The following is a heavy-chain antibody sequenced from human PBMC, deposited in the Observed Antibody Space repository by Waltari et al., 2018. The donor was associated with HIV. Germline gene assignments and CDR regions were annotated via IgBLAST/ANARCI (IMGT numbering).Heavy chain of an antibody. D-gene: IGHD2-21*01. J-gene: IGHJ3*02. V-gene: IGHV2-5*01. CDR1: GFSLATSGVG. CDR2: LYWTNNK. CDR3: AHSLPGKLYSYYFDT. Sequence: QITLRESGPTLVRPTQTLTLTCNFSGFSLATSGVGGGWTRQAPGKAPEWLALLYWTNNKSYNPSLKSRVTITKDTSKNQVLFTLTNVDPADTATYYCAHSLPGKLYSYYFDTWGQGTPVSVSS.